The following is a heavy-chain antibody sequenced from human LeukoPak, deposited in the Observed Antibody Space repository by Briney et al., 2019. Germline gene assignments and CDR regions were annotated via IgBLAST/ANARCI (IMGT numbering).Heavy chain of an antibody. Sequence: SSVNVSCKASLGTLSRYAISGVRQAPGQEREWMGGIIPIFGTANYAQKFQGRVTITAHKSTSTAYMELSSLSSADKAVYFCASPPPDDYYFDYWGQGTLVTVSS. D-gene: IGHD2-21*02. CDR3: ASPPPDDYYFDY. V-gene: IGHV1-69*06. J-gene: IGHJ4*02. CDR1: LGTLSRYA. CDR2: IIPIFGTA.